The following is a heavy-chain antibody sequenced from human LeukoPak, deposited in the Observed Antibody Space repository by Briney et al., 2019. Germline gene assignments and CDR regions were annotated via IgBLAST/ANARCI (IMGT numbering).Heavy chain of an antibody. CDR1: GFTFSSYA. CDR3: ARDGLAAAGFDY. Sequence: PGRSLRLSCAASGFTFSSYAMHWVRQAPGKGLEWVAVISYDGSNKYYADSVKGRFTISRDNSKNTLYLQMNSLRAEDTAVYYCARDGLAAAGFDYWGQGTLVTVSS. V-gene: IGHV3-30-3*01. CDR2: ISYDGSNK. D-gene: IGHD6-13*01. J-gene: IGHJ4*02.